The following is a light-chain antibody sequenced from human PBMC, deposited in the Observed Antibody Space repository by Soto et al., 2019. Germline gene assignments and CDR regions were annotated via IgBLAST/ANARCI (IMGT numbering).Light chain of an antibody. CDR1: SSDVGGYNY. CDR2: DVS. V-gene: IGLV2-14*01. Sequence: QSALTQPASVSGSPGQSITISCTGTSSDVGGYNYVSWYQQHPGKAPKLMIYDVSNRPSGVSNRFSGSKSGNTASLTISGRQAEDEADYYCSSYTSSSTRDVFGGGTKLTVL. J-gene: IGLJ3*02. CDR3: SSYTSSSTRDV.